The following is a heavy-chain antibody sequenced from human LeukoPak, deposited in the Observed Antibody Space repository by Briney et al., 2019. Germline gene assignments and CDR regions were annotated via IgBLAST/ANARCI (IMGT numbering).Heavy chain of an antibody. D-gene: IGHD3-10*01. CDR1: GFXXSXXW. J-gene: IGHJ5*02. CDR3: VRGRGSYGWFDP. Sequence: SLRLSCAASGFXXSXXWMHXVXQVPGXGXXWVSRISGDGTARNYADSVKGRFTISRDDAKNTVDLQMNSLRGEDTAVYYCVRGRGSYGWFDPWGQGTLVTVSS. CDR2: ISGDGTAR. V-gene: IGHV3-74*01.